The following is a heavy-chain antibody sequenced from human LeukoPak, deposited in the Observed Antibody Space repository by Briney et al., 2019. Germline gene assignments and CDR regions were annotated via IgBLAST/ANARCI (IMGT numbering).Heavy chain of an antibody. CDR1: GFTFSTYG. D-gene: IGHD2-2*01. CDR3: AKEAVVPAAISYFDY. V-gene: IGHV3-23*01. J-gene: IGHJ4*02. CDR2: ISGSGGST. Sequence: GGSLRLSCAASGFTFSTYGMHWVRQAPGKGLEWVSAISGSGGSTYYADSVKGRFTISRDNSKNTLYLQMNSLRAEDTAVYYCAKEAVVPAAISYFDYWGQGTLVTVSS.